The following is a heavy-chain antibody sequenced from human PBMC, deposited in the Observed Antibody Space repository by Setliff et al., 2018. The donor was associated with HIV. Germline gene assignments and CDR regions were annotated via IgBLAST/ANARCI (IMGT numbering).Heavy chain of an antibody. Sequence: SETLSLTCSVSGVSVGSGDYYWHWIRQHPEKALEWIGYIFHSGDTYYNPYLKSRISMSVDTSKNQFSLELTSLTAADTAVYYCATRPRIAARPFDYWGQGMLVTVS. V-gene: IGHV4-31*03. J-gene: IGHJ4*02. D-gene: IGHD6-6*01. CDR2: IFHSGDT. CDR3: ATRPRIAARPFDY. CDR1: GVSVGSGDYY.